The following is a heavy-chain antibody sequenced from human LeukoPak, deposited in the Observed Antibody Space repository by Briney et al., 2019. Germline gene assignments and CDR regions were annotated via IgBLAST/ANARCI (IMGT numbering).Heavy chain of an antibody. Sequence: PGGSLRLSCAASGFTFSRFGMHWVRQAPGKGLQWVAFIRYDGTNKFYADSVKGRFTMSRDDPKNTLYLQMSSLSAEDTAVYYCAKSRGEQLYFRDFDYWGQGTLVTVAS. V-gene: IGHV3-30*02. J-gene: IGHJ4*02. D-gene: IGHD1/OR15-1a*01. CDR3: AKSRGEQLYFRDFDY. CDR2: IRYDGTNK. CDR1: GFTFSRFG.